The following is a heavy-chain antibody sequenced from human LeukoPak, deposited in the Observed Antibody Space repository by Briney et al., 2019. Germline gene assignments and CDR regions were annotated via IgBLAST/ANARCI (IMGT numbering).Heavy chain of an antibody. CDR2: INPSGGGT. V-gene: IGHV1-46*01. CDR1: GYTFISYY. D-gene: IGHD4-17*01. J-gene: IGHJ3*02. CDR3: ARVMTTVTYDAFDI. Sequence: ASVTVSCKASGYTFISYYIHWVRQVPGQGLEWMGIINPSGGGTSYAQKFQGRVTMTRDTSTSTVYMDLSSLRSEDTAVYYCARVMTTVTYDAFDIWGQGTLVTVSS.